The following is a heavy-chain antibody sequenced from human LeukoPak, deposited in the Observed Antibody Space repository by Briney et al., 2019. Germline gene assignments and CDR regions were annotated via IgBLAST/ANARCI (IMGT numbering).Heavy chain of an antibody. CDR2: IYYRGST. CDR3: ARHIAARLASGYYYYMDV. J-gene: IGHJ6*03. CDR1: GGSISSYY. Sequence: SETLSLTCTVWGGSISSYYWSWIRQPPGKGLEYIGDIYYRGSTNYNPSLKSRVTMSLEMSKNQFSLKLSSVTAADTAVYYCARHIAARLASGYYYYMDVWGKGTTVTVSS. D-gene: IGHD6-6*01. V-gene: IGHV4-59*01.